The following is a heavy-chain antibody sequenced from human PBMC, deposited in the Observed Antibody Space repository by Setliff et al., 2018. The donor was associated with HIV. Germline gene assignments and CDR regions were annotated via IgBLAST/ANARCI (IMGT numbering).Heavy chain of an antibody. V-gene: IGHV4-39*01. D-gene: IGHD3-3*01. J-gene: IGHJ4*02. CDR1: GGSISSNNYY. CDR2: IYFSGHT. Sequence: SETLSLTCTVSGGSISSNNYYWGWIRQPPGKGLEWIASIYFSGHTNYNPSLKSRVTLSLDNSKNQFSLKLSSVTAADTAVYYCASLTTDRFLEWLFVYWGQGTLVTVSS. CDR3: ASLTTDRFLEWLFVY.